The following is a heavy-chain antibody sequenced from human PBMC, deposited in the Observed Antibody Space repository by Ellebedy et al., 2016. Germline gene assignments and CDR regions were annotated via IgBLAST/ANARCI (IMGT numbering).Heavy chain of an antibody. CDR3: AKGHSGAWWDWFDP. CDR1: GASISSHS. Sequence: SETLSLTCTVSGASISSHSWSWIRQVPGKGFEWIGYFYNGGGTNYNPSLKSRVTMSVDTSRNQVSLVLTSVTAADTAVYYCAKGHSGAWWDWFDPWGQGTLVTVSA. J-gene: IGHJ5*02. CDR2: FYNGGGT. V-gene: IGHV4-4*08. D-gene: IGHD2-21*02.